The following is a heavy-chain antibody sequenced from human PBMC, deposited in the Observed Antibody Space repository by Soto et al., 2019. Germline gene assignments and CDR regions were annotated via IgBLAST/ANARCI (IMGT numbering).Heavy chain of an antibody. J-gene: IGHJ6*02. D-gene: IGHD6-6*01. CDR1: GGSFSGYY. CDR3: ARGLYSSSSGKITYYYGMDV. V-gene: IGHV4-34*01. CDR2: INHSGST. Sequence: SETLSLTCAVYGGSFSGYYWSWIRQPPGKGLAWIGEINHSGSTNYNPSLKSRVTRSVDTSKNQFSLKLSSVTAADTAVYYCARGLYSSSSGKITYYYGMDVWGQGTTVT.